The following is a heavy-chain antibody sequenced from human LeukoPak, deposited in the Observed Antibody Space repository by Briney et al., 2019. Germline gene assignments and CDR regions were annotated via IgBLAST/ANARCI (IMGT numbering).Heavy chain of an antibody. CDR3: ARDRSLLGMDV. CDR2: INAGNGNT. CDR1: GYTFTSYA. D-gene: IGHD1-26*01. Sequence: VASVTVSCKASGYTFTSYAMRWVRQAPGQRLEWMGWINAGNGNTKYSQKFQGRVTITRDTSASTAYMELSSLGSEDTAVYYCARDRSLLGMDVWGQGTTVTVSS. J-gene: IGHJ6*02. V-gene: IGHV1-3*01.